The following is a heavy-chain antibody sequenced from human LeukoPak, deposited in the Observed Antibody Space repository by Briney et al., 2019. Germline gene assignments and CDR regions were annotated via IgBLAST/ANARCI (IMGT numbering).Heavy chain of an antibody. D-gene: IGHD6-13*01. CDR3: ASGYSSSWYDYYYYYYMDV. Sequence: PSETLSLTCTVSGGSISSSSYYWGWIRQPPGKGLGWIGSIYYSGSTYYNPSLKSRVTISVDTSKNQFSLKLSSVTAADTAVYYCASGYSSSWYDYYYYYYMDVWGKGTTVTISS. J-gene: IGHJ6*03. V-gene: IGHV4-39*01. CDR1: GGSISSSSYY. CDR2: IYYSGST.